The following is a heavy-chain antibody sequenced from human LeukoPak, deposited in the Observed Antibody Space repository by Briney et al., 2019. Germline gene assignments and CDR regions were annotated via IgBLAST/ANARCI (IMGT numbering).Heavy chain of an antibody. Sequence: GGSLRLSCAASGFTFSSYAMSWVRQAPGKGLEWVSAISGSGGSTYYADSVKGRFTISRDNAKNSLYLQMNSLRAEDTAVYYCARGSSDAFDIWGQGTMVTVSS. V-gene: IGHV3-23*01. J-gene: IGHJ3*02. CDR2: ISGSGGST. CDR1: GFTFSSYA. CDR3: ARGSSDAFDI.